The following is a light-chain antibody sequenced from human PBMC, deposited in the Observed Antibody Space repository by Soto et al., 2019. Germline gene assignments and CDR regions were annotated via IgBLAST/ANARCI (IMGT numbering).Light chain of an antibody. CDR2: GAF. V-gene: IGKV1-5*02. Sequence: QMPQYNYTVYASVGDRVPIICRASQSISTQLAWYQQKPGKAPKLLISGAFSLESGVPSRFSGSGSGTEFALTISSLQPDEFATDDCQQYYSYSTFCQGTKVDIK. CDR3: QQYYSYST. J-gene: IGKJ1*01. CDR1: QSISTQ.